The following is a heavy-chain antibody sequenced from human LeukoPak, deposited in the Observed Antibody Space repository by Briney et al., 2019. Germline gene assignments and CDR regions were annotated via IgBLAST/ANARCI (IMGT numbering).Heavy chain of an antibody. J-gene: IGHJ4*02. CDR2: ISSSGSTI. D-gene: IGHD3-3*01. CDR3: ARLSTYYDFWSPLDY. V-gene: IGHV3-48*04. CDR1: GFTFSSYA. Sequence: GGSLRLSCAASGFTFSSYAMSWVRQAPGKGLEWVSYISSSGSTIYYADSVKGRFTISRDNAKNSLYLQMNSLRAEDTAVYYCARLSTYYDFWSPLDYWGQGTLVTVSS.